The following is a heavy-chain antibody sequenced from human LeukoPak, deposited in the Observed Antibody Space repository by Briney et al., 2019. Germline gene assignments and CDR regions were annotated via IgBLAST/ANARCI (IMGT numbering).Heavy chain of an antibody. CDR2: INPNTGGT. D-gene: IGHD3-10*01. V-gene: IGHV1-2*02. J-gene: IGHJ3*02. CDR3: AKNIWFGESSDAFHI. CDR1: GYNFTGYY. Sequence: ASVKVSCKPSGYNFTGYYLHWVRQAPGQGLEWMGWINPNTGGTNYAQNFQGRVTMTRDTSISTAHMELGRLRSDDTAVYYCAKNIWFGESSDAFHIWGRGTMVTVSS.